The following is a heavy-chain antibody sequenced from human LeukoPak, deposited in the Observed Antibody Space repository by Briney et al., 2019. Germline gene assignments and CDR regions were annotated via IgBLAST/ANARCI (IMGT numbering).Heavy chain of an antibody. CDR1: GFTFSSYS. D-gene: IGHD1-26*01. Sequence: SGGSLRLSCAASGFTFSSYSMNWVRQAPGKGLEWVSAISGSGGSTYYADSVKGRFTISRDNSKNTLYLQMNSLRPEDTALYYCARDTGFSGTKYPDYWGQGTLVTVSS. CDR3: ARDTGFSGTKYPDY. V-gene: IGHV3-23*01. CDR2: ISGSGGST. J-gene: IGHJ4*02.